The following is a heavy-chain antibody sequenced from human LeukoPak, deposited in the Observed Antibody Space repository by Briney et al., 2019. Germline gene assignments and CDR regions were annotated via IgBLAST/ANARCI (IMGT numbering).Heavy chain of an antibody. CDR3: AKAGGTTGSMRFYMDV. V-gene: IGHV3-74*01. Sequence: GGSLRLSCAGSGFTFSSYWMLWVRQAPGEGLVWVSRISSDEISTNYAASVRGRFTISRDNAKNTLYLQMDSLRAEDTAVYYCAKAGGTTGSMRFYMDVWGKGTTVTVTS. J-gene: IGHJ6*03. CDR2: ISSDEIST. D-gene: IGHD1-1*01. CDR1: GFTFSSYW.